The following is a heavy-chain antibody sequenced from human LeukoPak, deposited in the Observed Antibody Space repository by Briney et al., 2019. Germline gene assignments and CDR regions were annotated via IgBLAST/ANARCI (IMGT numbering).Heavy chain of an antibody. V-gene: IGHV3-74*01. J-gene: IGHJ6*02. Sequence: GGSLRLSCVASGFTFSSYWMHWVRQDPRKGLVWVSRINGDGRNINFADSVRGRFTISRDNAKNTLYLQMNTLRVEDTAVYYCTRDLMDYDVSTGLHHYYMDVWGQGTTVTVSS. CDR2: INGDGRNI. CDR3: TRDLMDYDVSTGLHHYYMDV. CDR1: GFTFSSYW. D-gene: IGHD3-9*01.